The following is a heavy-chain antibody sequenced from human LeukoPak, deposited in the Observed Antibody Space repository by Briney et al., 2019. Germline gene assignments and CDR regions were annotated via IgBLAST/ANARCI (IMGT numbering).Heavy chain of an antibody. J-gene: IGHJ4*02. CDR1: GGSFSGYY. CDR3: ARVATDWNNEDY. Sequence: PSETLSLTCAVYGGSFSGYYWSWIRQPPGKGLEWIGEINHSGSTNYNPSLKSRVTISVDTSKNQFSLKLSSVTAADTAVYYCARVATDWNNEDYWGQGTLVTVSS. V-gene: IGHV4-34*01. CDR2: INHSGST. D-gene: IGHD1/OR15-1a*01.